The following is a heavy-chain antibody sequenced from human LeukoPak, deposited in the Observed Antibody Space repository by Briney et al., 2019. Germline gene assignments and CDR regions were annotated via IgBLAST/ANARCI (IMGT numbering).Heavy chain of an antibody. CDR3: ARGDRNSGYDLYSFDY. J-gene: IGHJ4*02. CDR2: ITGSSSTK. D-gene: IGHD5-12*01. Sequence: GGSLRLSCAASAFRFITYRMKWVPQATGKGRECVSYITGSSSTKYYADSVKGRFTISRDNAKNSLYLQMNSLRDEDTAVYYCARGDRNSGYDLYSFDYWGQGTLVTVSS. CDR1: AFRFITYR. V-gene: IGHV3-48*02.